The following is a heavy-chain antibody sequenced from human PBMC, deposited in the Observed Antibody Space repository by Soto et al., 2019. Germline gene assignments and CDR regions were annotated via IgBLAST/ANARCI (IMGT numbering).Heavy chain of an antibody. Sequence: ASVKVSCNASGYTFTGYYMHWVRQAPGQGLEWMEWINPNSGGTNYAQKFQGRVTMTRDTSISTAYMELSRLRSDDTAVYYCARDLSYYDSSAVDYWGQGTLVTVSS. CDR2: INPNSGGT. CDR1: GYTFTGYY. V-gene: IGHV1-2*02. D-gene: IGHD3-22*01. CDR3: ARDLSYYDSSAVDY. J-gene: IGHJ4*02.